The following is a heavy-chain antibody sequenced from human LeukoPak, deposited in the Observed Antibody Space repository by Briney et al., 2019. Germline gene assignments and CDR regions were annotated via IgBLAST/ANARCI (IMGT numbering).Heavy chain of an antibody. CDR1: GFSVSTNY. V-gene: IGHV3-66*01. Sequence: GGSLRLSCAASGFSVSTNYMSWVRQAPGKGLEWVSVIYADTSTFYTDSVKGRFTSFRDNSKNTVYLQMNSLRGEDTALYYCAGESTLVTPGVFDYWGQGTLVTVSS. J-gene: IGHJ4*02. CDR2: IYADTST. D-gene: IGHD2-21*02. CDR3: AGESTLVTPGVFDY.